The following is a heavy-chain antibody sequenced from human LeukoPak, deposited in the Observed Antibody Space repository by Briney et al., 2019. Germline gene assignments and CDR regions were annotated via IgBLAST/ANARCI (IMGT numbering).Heavy chain of an antibody. J-gene: IGHJ4*02. CDR2: INPSGGST. D-gene: IGHD3-22*01. Sequence: ASVKVSCKASGYTLTSYYMHWVRQAPGQGLEWMGIINPSGGSTSYAQKFQGRVTMTRDTSTSTVYMELSSLRSEDTAVYYCARDRYYYDSSGYYYPGYWGQGTLVTVSS. CDR3: ARDRYYYDSSGYYYPGY. CDR1: GYTLTSYY. V-gene: IGHV1-46*03.